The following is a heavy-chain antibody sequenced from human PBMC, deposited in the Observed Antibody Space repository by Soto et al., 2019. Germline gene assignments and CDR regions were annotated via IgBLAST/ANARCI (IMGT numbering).Heavy chain of an antibody. CDR3: AKDHYHMVENPGLHY. CDR1: GFTFNLYG. V-gene: IGHV3-30*18. Sequence: QVQLVESGGGVVQPGRSLRLSCAASGFTFNLYGMHWVRQAPGKGLEWVAVISYDGSNKYYADSVKGRFTISRDNSDYKLYLKMNRLSAEDTAVYFQAKDHYHMVENPGLHYGGQGTLVTV. J-gene: IGHJ4*02. D-gene: IGHD3-22*01. CDR2: ISYDGSNK.